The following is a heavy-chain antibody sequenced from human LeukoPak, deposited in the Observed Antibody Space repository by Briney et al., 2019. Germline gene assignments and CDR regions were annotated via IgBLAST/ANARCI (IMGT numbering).Heavy chain of an antibody. D-gene: IGHD4-23*01. CDR1: GYTFTDHY. CDR2: INPNSGGT. V-gene: IGHV1-2*02. Sequence: GSLKVSCKASGYTFTDHYMHWVRQAPGQGLEWVGWINPNSGGTNYAQKFQGRVTMTRDTSINTAYMEVSRLRSDDTAVYYCASIGGTSLEYWGQGTLVTVSS. CDR3: ASIGGTSLEY. J-gene: IGHJ4*02.